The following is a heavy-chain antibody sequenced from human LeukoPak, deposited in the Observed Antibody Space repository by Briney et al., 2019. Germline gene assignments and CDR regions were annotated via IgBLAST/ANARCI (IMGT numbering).Heavy chain of an antibody. J-gene: IGHJ4*02. D-gene: IGHD3-22*01. CDR1: RGSLSGYY. CDR3: ARMERYYYDSSGYYYYYFDY. V-gene: IGHV4-34*09. CDR2: MNHSGST. Sequence: PSETLSLTCAVYRGSLSGYYWSWIRQSPGKGLEWIGEMNHSGSTNYNPSLKSRVTISVDTSKNQFSLKLSSVTAADTAVYYCARMERYYYDSSGYYYYYFDYWGQGTLVTVSS.